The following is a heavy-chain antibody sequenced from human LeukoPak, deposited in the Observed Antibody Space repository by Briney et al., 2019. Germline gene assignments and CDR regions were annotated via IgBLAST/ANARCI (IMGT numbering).Heavy chain of an antibody. CDR1: GGSISSNNW. CDR3: TRGDVDTSMAADWLDP. D-gene: IGHD5-18*01. Sequence: SGTLSLTCAVSGGSISSNNWWSWVRQSPGRGLEWIGQIYHGGSTNYNPSLKSRVTISLDKSENHFSLKLNSVTAADTAVYYCTRGDVDTSMAADWLDPWGQGTLVTVSS. CDR2: IYHGGST. J-gene: IGHJ5*02. V-gene: IGHV4-4*02.